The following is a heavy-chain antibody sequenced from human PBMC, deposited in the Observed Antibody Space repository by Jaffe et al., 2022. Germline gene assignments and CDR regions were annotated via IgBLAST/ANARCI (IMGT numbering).Heavy chain of an antibody. Sequence: QVTLKESGPVLVKPTETLTLTCTVSGFSLSNARMGVSWIRQPPGKALEWLAHIFSNDEKSYSTSLKSRLTISKDTSKSQVVLTMTNMDPVDTATYYCARTGPGYSSGWYPFDYWGQGTLVTVSS. CDR3: ARTGPGYSSGWYPFDY. CDR2: IFSNDEK. D-gene: IGHD6-19*01. V-gene: IGHV2-26*01. CDR1: GFSLSNARMG. J-gene: IGHJ4*02.